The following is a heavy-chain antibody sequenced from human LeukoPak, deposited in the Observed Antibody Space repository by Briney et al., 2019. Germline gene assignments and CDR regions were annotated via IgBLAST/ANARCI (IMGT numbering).Heavy chain of an antibody. J-gene: IGHJ5*02. CDR2: MNPNSGNT. Sequence: ASVTVSCKASGYTFTSYDINWVRQATGQGLEWMGWMNPNSGNTGYAQKFQGRVTMTRNTSISTAYMGLGSLKSEDTAVYYCAGAPSLIAARYYWLDPWGQGTLVTVSS. D-gene: IGHD6-6*01. CDR3: AGAPSLIAARYYWLDP. CDR1: GYTFTSYD. V-gene: IGHV1-8*01.